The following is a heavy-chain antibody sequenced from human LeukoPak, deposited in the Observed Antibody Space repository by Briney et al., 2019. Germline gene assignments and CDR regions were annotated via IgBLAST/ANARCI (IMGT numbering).Heavy chain of an antibody. CDR3: ARGVLGATEHNDY. D-gene: IGHD1-26*01. CDR2: IYSGGST. J-gene: IGHJ4*02. V-gene: IGHV3-66*01. CDR1: GFTVSSNY. Sequence: GGSLRLSCAASGFTVSSNYMSWVHQAPGKGLEWVSVIYSGGSTYYADSVKGRFTISRDNSKNTLYLHMNSLRAEDTAVYYCARGVLGATEHNDYWGQGTLVTVSS.